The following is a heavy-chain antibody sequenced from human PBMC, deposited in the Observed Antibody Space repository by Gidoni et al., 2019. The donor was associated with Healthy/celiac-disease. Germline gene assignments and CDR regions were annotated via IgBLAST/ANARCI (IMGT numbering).Heavy chain of an antibody. CDR3: ASFLDYGDWKYNWFDP. J-gene: IGHJ5*02. CDR2: IYHSGST. Sequence: QLQLQESGSALVKPSQTQSLPCAVSGGSISSGGYSWSCIRQPPGKGMEWIGYIYHSGSTYYHPSLKGRVSISVDRSKNQFSLKLSSVTAADTAVYYCASFLDYGDWKYNWFDPWGQGTLVTVSS. CDR1: GGSISSGGYS. V-gene: IGHV4-30-2*01. D-gene: IGHD4-17*01.